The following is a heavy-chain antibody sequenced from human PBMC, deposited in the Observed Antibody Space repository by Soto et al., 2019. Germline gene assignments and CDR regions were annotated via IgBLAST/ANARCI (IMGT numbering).Heavy chain of an antibody. J-gene: IGHJ6*02. Sequence: GASVKVSCKASGYTFTSYYMHWVRQAPGQGLEWMGIINPSGGSTSYAQKFQGRVTMTRDTSTSTVYMELSSLRSEDTAMYFCAKDRGRGGSYYVYYYGMDVWGQGTTVTVSS. V-gene: IGHV1-46*01. D-gene: IGHD1-26*01. CDR3: AKDRGRGGSYYVYYYGMDV. CDR1: GYTFTSYY. CDR2: INPSGGST.